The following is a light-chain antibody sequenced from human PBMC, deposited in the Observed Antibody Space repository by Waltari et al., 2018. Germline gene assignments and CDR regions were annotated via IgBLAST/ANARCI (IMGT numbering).Light chain of an antibody. Sequence: EIVMTQSPATLSVSPGERATLSCRASQSVSSNLAWYQQKPGQAPRLLIYGASTRATGIPARFSGSVSGTEFTLTISSRQSEDFAVYYCQQYNNWPRTFGQGTKVEIK. V-gene: IGKV3-15*01. CDR1: QSVSSN. CDR2: GAS. J-gene: IGKJ1*01. CDR3: QQYNNWPRT.